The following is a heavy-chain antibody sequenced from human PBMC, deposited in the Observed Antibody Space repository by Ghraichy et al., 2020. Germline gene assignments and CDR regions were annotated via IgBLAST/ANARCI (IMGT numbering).Heavy chain of an antibody. Sequence: SCAASGFTFSSYVMSWVRQAPGKGLEWVSAISGSGGSTYYADSVKGRFTISRDNSKNTLYLQMNSLRAEDTAVYYCAKAAIYYGSGSYSPNYYYYYGMDVWGQGTTVTVSS. CDR2: ISGSGGST. J-gene: IGHJ6*02. CDR3: AKAAIYYGSGSYSPNYYYYYGMDV. CDR1: GFTFSSYV. V-gene: IGHV3-23*01. D-gene: IGHD3-10*01.